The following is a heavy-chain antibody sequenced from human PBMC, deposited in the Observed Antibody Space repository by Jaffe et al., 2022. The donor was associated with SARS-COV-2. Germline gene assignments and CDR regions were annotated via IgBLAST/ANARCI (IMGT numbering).Heavy chain of an antibody. CDR2: FSDGGSST. CDR3: AKGRIVPDY. D-gene: IGHD1-26*01. Sequence: EVQLLESGGGLVQPGGSLRLSCAASGFTFRIYAMNWVRQAPGKGLEWVSGFSDGGSSTYYADSVKGRFTISRDNSKNMLYLQMNSLRAEDTAVYYCAKGRIVPDYWGPGTLVTVSS. V-gene: IGHV3-23*01. J-gene: IGHJ4*02. CDR1: GFTFRIYA.